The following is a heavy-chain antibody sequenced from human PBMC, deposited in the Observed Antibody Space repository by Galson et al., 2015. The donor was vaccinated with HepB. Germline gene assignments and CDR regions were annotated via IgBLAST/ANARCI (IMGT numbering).Heavy chain of an antibody. CDR3: ARSSVVPAAITVAQLDY. CDR2: ISSSSSTI. V-gene: IGHV3-48*01. D-gene: IGHD2-2*01. J-gene: IGHJ4*02. CDR1: GFTFSSYS. Sequence: SLRLSCAASGFTFSSYSMNWVRQAPGKGLEWVSYISSSSSTIYYADSVKGRFTISRDNAKNSLYLQMNSLRAEDTAVYYCARSSVVPAAITVAQLDYWGQGTLVTVSS.